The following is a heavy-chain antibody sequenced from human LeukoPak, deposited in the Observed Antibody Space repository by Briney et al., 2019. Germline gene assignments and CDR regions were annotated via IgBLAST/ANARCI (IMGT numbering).Heavy chain of an antibody. V-gene: IGHV3-21*01. CDR3: AKDRTRTPYCSSTSCYPGSTFDY. CDR1: GFTFSSYS. D-gene: IGHD2-2*01. CDR2: ISSSSSYI. J-gene: IGHJ4*02. Sequence: PGGSLRLSCAASGFTFSSYSMNWVRQAPGKGLEWVSSISSSSSYIYYADSVKGRFTISRDNAKNSLYLQMNSLRAEDTAVYYCAKDRTRTPYCSSTSCYPGSTFDYWGQGTLVTVSS.